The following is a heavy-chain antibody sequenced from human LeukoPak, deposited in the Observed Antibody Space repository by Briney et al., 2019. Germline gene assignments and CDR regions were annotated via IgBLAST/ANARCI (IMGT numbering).Heavy chain of an antibody. V-gene: IGHV1-2*02. CDR2: INPNSGGT. Sequence: ASVKVSCKASGYTFTSYYMHWVRQAPGQGLEWMGWINPNSGGTNYAQKFQGRVTMTRDTSISTAYMELSRLRSDDTAVYYCARLYCSGGSCYFDYWGQGTLVTVSS. CDR3: ARLYCSGGSCYFDY. CDR1: GYTFTSYY. J-gene: IGHJ4*02. D-gene: IGHD2-15*01.